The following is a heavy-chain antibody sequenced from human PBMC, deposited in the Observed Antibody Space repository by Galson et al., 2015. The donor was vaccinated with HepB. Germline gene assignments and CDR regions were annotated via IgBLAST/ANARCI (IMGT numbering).Heavy chain of an antibody. J-gene: IGHJ3*02. D-gene: IGHD3-10*01. Sequence: FTSYAMNWVRQAPGQGLEWMGWINTNTGNPTYAQGFTGRFVFSLVTSVSTAYLQISSLKAEDTAVYYCASPGDTYYYGSTAFDIWGQGTMVTVSS. CDR2: INTNTGNP. CDR3: ASPGDTYYYGSTAFDI. CDR1: FTSYA. V-gene: IGHV7-4-1*02.